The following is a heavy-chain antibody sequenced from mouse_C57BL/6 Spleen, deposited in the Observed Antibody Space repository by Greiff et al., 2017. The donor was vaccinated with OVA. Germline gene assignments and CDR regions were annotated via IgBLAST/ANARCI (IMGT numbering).Heavy chain of an antibody. Sequence: QVQLQPPGAELVKPGASVKLSCKASGSTFTSSWMHWVKQRPGQGLEWIGMIHPNSGSTNYNEKFKSKATLTVDKSSSTAYMQLSSLTSEDSAVYYCARDGSSYWYFDVWGTGTTVTVSS. CDR2: IHPNSGST. V-gene: IGHV1-64*01. CDR1: GSTFTSSW. CDR3: ARDGSSYWYFDV. D-gene: IGHD1-1*01. J-gene: IGHJ1*03.